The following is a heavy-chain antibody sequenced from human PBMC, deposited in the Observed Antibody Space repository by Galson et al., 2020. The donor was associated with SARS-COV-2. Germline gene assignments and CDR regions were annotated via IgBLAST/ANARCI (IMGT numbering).Heavy chain of an antibody. CDR3: ARSYDDFATWFDP. CDR2: MHPNSGNT. Sequence: ASVKVSCKASGYTFTNYEINWVRQAPGQGLAWMGWMHPNSGNTGYAQKFQGRVTMTRTTSISTAYMELNSLTSEDTAVYYCARSYDDFATWFDPWGQGTLVTVSS. D-gene: IGHD4-17*01. CDR1: GYTFTNYE. V-gene: IGHV1-8*01. J-gene: IGHJ5*02.